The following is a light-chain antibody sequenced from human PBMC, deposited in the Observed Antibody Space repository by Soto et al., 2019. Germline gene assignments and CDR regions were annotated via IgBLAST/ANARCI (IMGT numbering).Light chain of an antibody. Sequence: PGGRATLSCRASQSVSSYLAWHQQKPGQAPRLLIYDASNRATGIPARFSGSGSGTDFTLTISSLEPEDFAVYYCQQRSSWPITFGQGTRLEIK. CDR1: QSVSSY. J-gene: IGKJ5*01. CDR3: QQRSSWPIT. V-gene: IGKV3-11*01. CDR2: DAS.